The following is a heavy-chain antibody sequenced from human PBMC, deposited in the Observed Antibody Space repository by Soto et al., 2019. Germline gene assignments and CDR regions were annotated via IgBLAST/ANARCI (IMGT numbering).Heavy chain of an antibody. V-gene: IGHV4-30-2*01. Sequence: SETLSLTCAGSGGSISSGGYSWSWIRQPPGKGLECIGYIYHSGSTYYNPSLKSRVTISVDRSKNQFSLKLSSVTAADTAVYYCAVGGGSPYHNHVFAFWGQGTLVPVSS. CDR1: GGSISSGGYS. CDR3: AVGGGSPYHNHVFAF. J-gene: IGHJ4*02. CDR2: IYHSGST. D-gene: IGHD2-15*01.